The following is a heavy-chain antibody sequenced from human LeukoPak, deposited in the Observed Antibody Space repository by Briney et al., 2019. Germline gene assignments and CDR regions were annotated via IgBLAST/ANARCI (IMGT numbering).Heavy chain of an antibody. V-gene: IGHV3-21*01. CDR3: ARGIAARESDY. Sequence: GGSLRLSCAASGFTFSSYSMNWVRQAPGKGLEWVSSISSSSSYIYYADSVKGRFTIPRDNAKNSLYLQMNSLRAEDTAVYYCARGIAARESDYWGQGTLVTVSS. J-gene: IGHJ4*02. D-gene: IGHD6-13*01. CDR1: GFTFSSYS. CDR2: ISSSSSYI.